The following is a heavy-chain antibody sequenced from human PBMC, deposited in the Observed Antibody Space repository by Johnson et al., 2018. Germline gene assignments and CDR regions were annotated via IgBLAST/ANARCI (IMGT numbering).Heavy chain of an antibody. Sequence: VQLVQSGGGVVQPGKSLRLSCAASGFTFADYAMHWVRQAPGKGLEWVSGMSGYSVGIGYADSVTGRFTISRDSVKNSLYLQMNRLRTEDTALYYLAKAIAARRCCYYSYGMDVWGQGTTVTVSS. CDR2: MSGYSVGI. CDR3: AKAIAARRCCYYSYGMDV. D-gene: IGHD6-6*01. V-gene: IGHV3-9*01. CDR1: GFTFADYA. J-gene: IGHJ6*02.